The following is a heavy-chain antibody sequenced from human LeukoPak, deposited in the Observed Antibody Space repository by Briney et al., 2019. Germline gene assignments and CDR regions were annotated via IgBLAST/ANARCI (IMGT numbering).Heavy chain of an antibody. J-gene: IGHJ3*02. CDR1: GYTFTGYY. CDR2: INPNSGGT. V-gene: IGHV1-2*02. D-gene: IGHD5-18*01. CDR3: ARDKDTAPRKRHAFDI. Sequence: RASVKVSCKASGYTFTGYYMHWVRQAPGQGLEWMGWINPNSGGTNYAQKFQGRVTMTRDTSISTAYMELSRLRSDDAAVYYCARDKDTAPRKRHAFDIWGQGTMVTVSS.